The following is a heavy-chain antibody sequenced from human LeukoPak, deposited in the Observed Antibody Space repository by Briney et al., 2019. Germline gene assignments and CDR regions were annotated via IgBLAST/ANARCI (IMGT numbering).Heavy chain of an antibody. Sequence: PGGSLRLSCAVSGFTFSSYAMSWVRQAPGKGLEWVSAISGSGGSTYYADSVKGRFTISRDNSKNTLYLQMNSLRAEDTAVYYCAKFGDYYDSSGYSHFDYWGQGTLVTVSS. CDR2: ISGSGGST. CDR3: AKFGDYYDSSGYSHFDY. V-gene: IGHV3-23*01. D-gene: IGHD3-22*01. CDR1: GFTFSSYA. J-gene: IGHJ4*02.